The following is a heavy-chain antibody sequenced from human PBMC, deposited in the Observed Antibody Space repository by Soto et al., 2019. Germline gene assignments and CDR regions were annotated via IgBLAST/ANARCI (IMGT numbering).Heavy chain of an antibody. CDR1: GDRVSRNSAA. Sequence: PSQTLSLTCAISGDRVSRNSAAWNWIRQSPSRGLEWLGRTYYRSKWYNDYAVSVKSRITINPDTSKNQFSLQLNSVTPEDTAVYYCARGHMTTVKNYYYGMDVWGQGTTVTVSS. V-gene: IGHV6-1*01. CDR2: TYYRSKWYN. CDR3: ARGHMTTVKNYYYGMDV. J-gene: IGHJ6*02. D-gene: IGHD4-4*01.